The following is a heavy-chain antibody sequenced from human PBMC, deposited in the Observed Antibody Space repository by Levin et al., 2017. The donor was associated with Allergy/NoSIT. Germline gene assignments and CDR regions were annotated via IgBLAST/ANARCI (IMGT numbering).Heavy chain of an antibody. CDR3: ARDQVRLPYCCVDCTDLDY. D-gene: IGHD2-21*02. J-gene: IGHJ4*02. Sequence: GESLKISCAASGFTFRNYNMNWVRQAPGKGLEWVSSIFSSDSYIYYADSVKGRFTISRDNAKNSLYLQMNSLRAEDTAVYYCARDQVRLPYCCVDCTDLDYWGQGTLVTVSS. V-gene: IGHV3-21*01. CDR1: GFTFRNYN. CDR2: IFSSDSYI.